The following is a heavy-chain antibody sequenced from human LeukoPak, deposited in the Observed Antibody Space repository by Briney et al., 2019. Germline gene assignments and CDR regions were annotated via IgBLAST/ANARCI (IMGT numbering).Heavy chain of an antibody. D-gene: IGHD3-3*01. V-gene: IGHV4-59*07. CDR1: GGSISSSF. CDR3: WRVSDEIRFDY. J-gene: IGHJ4*02. CDR2: IYCSGNT. Sequence: SDTLSLTCTVSGGSISSSFWIWIRQAPGGGLEGIGYIYCSGNTTFHPSLKSQVTMSVDTSNNQFSLKLTSMSVGDTAVDFCWRVSDEIRFDYWGQGALVTVSS.